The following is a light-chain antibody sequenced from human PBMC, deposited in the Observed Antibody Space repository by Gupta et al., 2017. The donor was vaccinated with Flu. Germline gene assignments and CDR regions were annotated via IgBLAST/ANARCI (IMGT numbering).Light chain of an antibody. Sequence: PSSLSASTGERVTITCRASQGVSSYLAWYQQKPGKVPKLLIYAASTLQSGVPARFSGSGSGTEFTLTISCLQSEDFATYYCQQYYRYPWTFGRGTKVEIK. CDR1: QGVSSY. CDR3: QQYYRYPWT. CDR2: AAS. J-gene: IGKJ1*01. V-gene: IGKV1-8*01.